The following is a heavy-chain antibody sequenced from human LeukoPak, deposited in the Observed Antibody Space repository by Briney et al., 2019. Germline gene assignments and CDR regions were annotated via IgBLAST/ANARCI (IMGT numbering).Heavy chain of an antibody. CDR2: IYYSGST. CDR3: ASYQSGSYYY. V-gene: IGHV4-59*01. D-gene: IGHD1-26*01. Sequence: SETLSLTCTVSGGSISSYYWSWIRQPPGKGLEWIGYIYYSGSTNYNPSLKSRVTISVDASKNQFSLKLSSVTAADTAVYYCASYQSGSYYYWGQGTLVTVSS. J-gene: IGHJ4*02. CDR1: GGSISSYY.